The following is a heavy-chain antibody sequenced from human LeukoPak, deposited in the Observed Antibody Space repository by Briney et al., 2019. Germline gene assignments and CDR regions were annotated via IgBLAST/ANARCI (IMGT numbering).Heavy chain of an antibody. J-gene: IGHJ5*02. D-gene: IGHD3-10*01. CDR3: ARDSFDPTGFDP. CDR2: ISYDGGNE. CDR1: GFTFSSYA. Sequence: GRSLRLSCAASGFTFSSYAIHWVRQAPGKGLEWVAAISYDGGNEYYADSVKGRFTISRDNSKNTLYLQVNSLRAEDTAVYYCARDSFDPTGFDPWGQGTLVTVSS. V-gene: IGHV3-30*04.